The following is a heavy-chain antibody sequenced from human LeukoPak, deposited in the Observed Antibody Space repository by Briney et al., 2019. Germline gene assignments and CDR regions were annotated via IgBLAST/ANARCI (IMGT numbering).Heavy chain of an antibody. V-gene: IGHV3-7*01. CDR3: ARMAIFYDTTGYYYQIHFDY. D-gene: IGHD3-22*01. CDR2: IKADGSEK. J-gene: IGHJ4*02. CDR1: GFSFSSYW. Sequence: GGSLRLSCAASGFSFSSYWMSWVRQAPGKGLEWLANIKADGSEKSYVDSVKGRFTVSRDNAKNSLFLQMNSLRAEDTAVYYCARMAIFYDTTGYYYQIHFDYWGQGNLVTVSS.